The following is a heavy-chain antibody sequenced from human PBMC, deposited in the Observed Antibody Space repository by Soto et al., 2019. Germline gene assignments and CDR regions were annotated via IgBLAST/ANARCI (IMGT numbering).Heavy chain of an antibody. CDR2: ISAAGDP. Sequence: EVHLVESGGGLVQPGGSLRLSCEASGFTFRNYDMHWVRQGTGKGLEWVSGISAAGDPDYADSVQGRFTISRENAQNSFFLQMNSLRVGDTAVYSCARTDRDFYGLDVWGQGTTVIVSS. CDR1: GFTFRNYD. J-gene: IGHJ6*02. V-gene: IGHV3-13*05. CDR3: ARTDRDFYGLDV.